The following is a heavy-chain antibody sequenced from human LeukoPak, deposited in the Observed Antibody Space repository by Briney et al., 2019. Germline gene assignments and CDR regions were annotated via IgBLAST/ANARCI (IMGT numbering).Heavy chain of an antibody. CDR3: ARESYCSGGSCYSGRAFDI. D-gene: IGHD2-15*01. J-gene: IGHJ3*02. V-gene: IGHV3-74*01. CDR1: GFTFSSYW. Sequence: GGSLRLSCAASGFTFSSYWMHWVRQAPGKGLVWVSRINTDGSSTYYADSVKGRFTISRDNAKNTLYLQMNSLRAEDTAVYYCARESYCSGGSCYSGRAFDIWGQGTMVTVSS. CDR2: INTDGSST.